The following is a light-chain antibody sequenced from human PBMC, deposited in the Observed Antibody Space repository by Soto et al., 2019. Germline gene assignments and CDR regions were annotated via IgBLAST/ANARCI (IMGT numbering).Light chain of an antibody. CDR1: QSVSSSY. CDR2: GAS. V-gene: IGKV3-20*01. Sequence: EIVLTQSPGTLSLSPGERATLSCRASQSVSSSYLAWYQQRPGQAPRLLIYGASSRATGIPDRFSGTGSGTYFTLTISRLEPEHFPVSYCQHSVRSPYTFGQGTKLEIK. CDR3: QHSVRSPYT. J-gene: IGKJ2*01.